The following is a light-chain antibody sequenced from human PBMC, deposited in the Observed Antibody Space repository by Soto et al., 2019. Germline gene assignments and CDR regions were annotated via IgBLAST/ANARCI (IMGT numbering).Light chain of an antibody. J-gene: IGKJ2*01. Sequence: EIELTQSPGTLSLSPGERATLSCRASQSVSSSYLAWYQQKPGQAPRLLIYGASNRATGIPDRFSASGSGTDFTLTISRLEPEDFAVYYCQQYGSSPPYTFGQGTKLEIK. CDR1: QSVSSSY. CDR3: QQYGSSPPYT. CDR2: GAS. V-gene: IGKV3-20*01.